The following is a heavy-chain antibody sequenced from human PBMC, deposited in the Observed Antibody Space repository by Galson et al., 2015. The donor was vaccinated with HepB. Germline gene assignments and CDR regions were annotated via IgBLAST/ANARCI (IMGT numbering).Heavy chain of an antibody. D-gene: IGHD2-21*01. Sequence: SLRLSCAASRFTFTRCGMHWVRQAPGKGLEWLAFISNDGSVKHNANSVKGRFTISRDNSRNTLYLQMNSLRPEDTAVYYCAKDSIASSGAGWGMDVWGQGTTVTVSS. CDR1: RFTFTRCG. CDR3: AKDSIASSGAGWGMDV. CDR2: ISNDGSVK. V-gene: IGHV3-30*18. J-gene: IGHJ6*02.